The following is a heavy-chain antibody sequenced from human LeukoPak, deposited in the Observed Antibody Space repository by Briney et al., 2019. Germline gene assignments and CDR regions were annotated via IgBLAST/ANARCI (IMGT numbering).Heavy chain of an antibody. V-gene: IGHV3-23*01. CDR2: ISGSGGST. CDR3: AKGDSGSYAVDY. CDR1: GITFSAYA. Sequence: GGSLRLSCAASGITFSAYAMNWVRQAPGKGPEWVSAISGSGGSTYYADSVKGRFTISRDNSRNTLYLQMNSLRAEDTAVYYCAKGDSGSYAVDYWGQGTLVTVSS. J-gene: IGHJ4*02. D-gene: IGHD1-26*01.